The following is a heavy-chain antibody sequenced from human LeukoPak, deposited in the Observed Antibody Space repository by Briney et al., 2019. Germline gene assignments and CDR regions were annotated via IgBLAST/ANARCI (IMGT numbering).Heavy chain of an antibody. CDR3: TTEGFTYGHHSFDS. CDR2: IKRNFEGATQ. CDR1: GFMLGNAW. D-gene: IGHD5-18*01. V-gene: IGHV3-15*06. J-gene: IGHJ4*02. Sequence: GGSLRLSCAASGFMLGNAWMSWVRQAPGKGLEWVGHIKRNFEGATQHYAASVNGRFSISKDESKNTVFLQMSSLKTEDTAVYFCTTEGFTYGHHSFDSWGQGTLVTVSS.